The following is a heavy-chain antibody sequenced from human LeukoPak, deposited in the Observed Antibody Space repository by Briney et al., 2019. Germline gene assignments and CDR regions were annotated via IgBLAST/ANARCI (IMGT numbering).Heavy chain of an antibody. J-gene: IGHJ4*02. Sequence: QTGGSLRLSCAASGFTFNSYGMHWVRQAPGKGLEWVAFIRYDGSTKYYADSVKGRFTISRDNSKNTLFLQMNSLRVDDTAIYYCAKIEGRHQLANVPDYWGQGTLVTVSS. CDR2: IRYDGSTK. CDR3: AKIEGRHQLANVPDY. CDR1: GFTFNSYG. D-gene: IGHD2-2*01. V-gene: IGHV3-30*02.